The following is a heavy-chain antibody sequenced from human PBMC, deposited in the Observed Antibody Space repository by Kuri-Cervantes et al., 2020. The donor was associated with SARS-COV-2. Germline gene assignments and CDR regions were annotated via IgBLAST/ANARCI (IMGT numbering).Heavy chain of an antibody. CDR2: IYSGGST. J-gene: IGHJ6*02. CDR3: ARDLICSTCDTPDYYGMDV. D-gene: IGHD2-15*01. CDR1: GFPVASNY. Sequence: GGSLRLSCAASGFPVASNYINWVRRAPEKGLEWVSSIYSGGSTHYAESLKGRFTISRDTSKNTVYLQMNSLRGEDTGVYYCARDLICSTCDTPDYYGMDVWGQGTTVTVSS. V-gene: IGHV3-66*01.